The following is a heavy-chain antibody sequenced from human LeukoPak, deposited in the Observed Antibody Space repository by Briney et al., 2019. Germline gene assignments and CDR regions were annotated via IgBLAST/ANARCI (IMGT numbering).Heavy chain of an antibody. CDR1: GFTFSSYS. D-gene: IGHD3-3*01. V-gene: IGHV3-48*01. J-gene: IGHJ4*02. Sequence: GGSLRLSCAASGFTFSSYSMNWVRQAPGKGLEWVSYISSSSSTIYYADSVKGRFTISRDNAKNSLYLQMNSLRAEDTALYYCVRYDFWSGAKGGDYWGQGTLVTVSS. CDR2: ISSSSSTI. CDR3: VRYDFWSGAKGGDY.